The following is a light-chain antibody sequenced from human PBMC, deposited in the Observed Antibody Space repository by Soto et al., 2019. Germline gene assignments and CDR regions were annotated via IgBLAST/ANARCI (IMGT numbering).Light chain of an antibody. V-gene: IGKV1-39*01. Sequence: DIQMTQSPSSLSASVGGRVTVTYRASQSISSYLNWYQQKPGKAPKLLIYGAVNLQSGVPSRFSGSGSGTDFTLTISSLQPEDFATYYCQQSYSSPRTFGGGTKVEIK. CDR3: QQSYSSPRT. CDR2: GAV. J-gene: IGKJ4*01. CDR1: QSISSY.